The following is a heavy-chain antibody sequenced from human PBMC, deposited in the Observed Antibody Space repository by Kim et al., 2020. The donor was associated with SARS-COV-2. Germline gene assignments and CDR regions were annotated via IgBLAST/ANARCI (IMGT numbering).Heavy chain of an antibody. CDR2: ISYDGSNK. Sequence: GGSLRLSCAASGLTFSSHGMHWVRQASGKGLEWVALISYDGSNKYYADSVKGRFTISRDNSKNTLYLQMNSLRPEDTAVFYCAKVAAAAEQSSMDYWGRGTLVTVSS. V-gene: IGHV3-30*18. CDR3: AKVAAAAEQSSMDY. J-gene: IGHJ4*02. CDR1: GLTFSSHG. D-gene: IGHD6-13*01.